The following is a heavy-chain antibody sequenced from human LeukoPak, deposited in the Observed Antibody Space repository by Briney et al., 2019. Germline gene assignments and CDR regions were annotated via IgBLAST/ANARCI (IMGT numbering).Heavy chain of an antibody. D-gene: IGHD6-6*01. V-gene: IGHV4-34*01. CDR3: ATRSSTLAAARCFDD. Sequence: SETLSLTCAVPGESFSAYFWSWFRQVPGKGLEWIGEIDHRGSSNYNPPLKSRATISVDTSKNHFSLSLTSVTAADTAVYYCATRSSTLAAARCFDDWGQGTVVTVSS. CDR2: IDHRGSS. CDR1: GESFSAYF. J-gene: IGHJ4*03.